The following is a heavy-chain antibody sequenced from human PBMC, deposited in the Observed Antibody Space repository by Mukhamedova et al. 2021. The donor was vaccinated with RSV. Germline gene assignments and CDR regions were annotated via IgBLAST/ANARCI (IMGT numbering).Heavy chain of an antibody. CDR2: IYPGDSDT. D-gene: IGHD1-26*01. J-gene: IGHJ4*02. CDR3: ARQIMGASFDY. V-gene: IGHV5-51*01. Sequence: GIIYPGDSDTRYSPSFQDQVTISADKSISTAYLQWSSLKASDTAMYYCARQIMGASFDYWGQGTLVTVSS.